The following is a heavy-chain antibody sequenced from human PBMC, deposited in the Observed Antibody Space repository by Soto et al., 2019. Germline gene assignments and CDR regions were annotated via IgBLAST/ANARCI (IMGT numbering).Heavy chain of an antibody. D-gene: IGHD1-20*01. CDR2: IKTDGSEE. V-gene: IGHV3-7*05. CDR1: GFTFSAYW. Sequence: EVQLVESGGGLVQPGGSLRLSCGASGFTFSAYWMGWVRQAPGTGLEWVATIKTDGSEEYYVDSVTGRFTISRDNDKNSLYLQLNTLRAEDTGVYYCARPIRGSPEDVWGQGTTVTVSS. CDR3: ARPIRGSPEDV. J-gene: IGHJ6*02.